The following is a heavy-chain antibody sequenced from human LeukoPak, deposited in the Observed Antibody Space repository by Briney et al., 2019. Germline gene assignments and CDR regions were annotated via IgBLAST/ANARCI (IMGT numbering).Heavy chain of an antibody. CDR3: AKAARQYATVGALIDY. J-gene: IGHJ4*02. V-gene: IGHV3-23*01. D-gene: IGHD4-23*01. CDR2: ISGSGGST. CDR1: GFTFSSYA. Sequence: GGSLRLSCAASGFTFSSYAMSWVRQAPGKGLEWVSAISGSGGSTYYADSVKGRFTISRDNSKNTLYLQMNSLRAEDTAVYYCAKAARQYATVGALIDYWGQGTLVTVSS.